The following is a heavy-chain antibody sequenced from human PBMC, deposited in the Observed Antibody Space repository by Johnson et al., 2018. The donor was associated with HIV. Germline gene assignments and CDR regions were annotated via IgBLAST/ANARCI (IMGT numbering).Heavy chain of an antibody. D-gene: IGHD3-22*01. CDR1: GFTFDDFG. J-gene: IGHJ3*02. Sequence: VQLVESGGGVVRPGGSLRLSCTASGFTFDDFGMSWVRQAPGKGLEWVSGINWNGGSTGYADSVKGRFTISRDNAKNSLYLPMNSLRAEDTALYYVARDRAYDSSGYYYGGGAFDIWGQWTMVTVSS. CDR3: ARDRAYDSSGYYYGGGAFDI. V-gene: IGHV3-20*04. CDR2: INWNGGST.